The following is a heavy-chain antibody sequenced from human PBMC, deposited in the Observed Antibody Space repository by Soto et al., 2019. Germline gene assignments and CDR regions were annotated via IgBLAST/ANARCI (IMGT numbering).Heavy chain of an antibody. V-gene: IGHV2-5*02. D-gene: IGHD3-10*01. CDR2: IYWDDDK. J-gene: IGHJ4*02. CDR3: AHRPGNSFEYYYGSGLAYFDY. CDR1: GFSLSTSGVG. Sequence: SGPTLVKPTQTLTLTCTFSGFSLSTSGVGVGWIRQPPGKALEWLALIYWDDDKGYSPSLKSRLTITKDTSKNQVVLTMTNIDPVDTATYYCAHRPGNSFEYYYGSGLAYFDYWGQGTLVTVSS.